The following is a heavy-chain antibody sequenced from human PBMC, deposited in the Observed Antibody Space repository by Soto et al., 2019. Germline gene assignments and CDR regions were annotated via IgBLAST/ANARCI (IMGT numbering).Heavy chain of an antibody. Sequence: QVQLVQSGAEVKKPGASVKVSCKASGYTFTGYYIHWVRQAPGQGLEWKGWINPNSGGTNYAQKFQGWVTMTRDTSISTAYMGLSRLRSDDTAVYYCASSGWWSGVAAADTLDYWVKGTLVTVSS. CDR1: GYTFTGYY. J-gene: IGHJ4*02. CDR3: ASSGWWSGVAAADTLDY. V-gene: IGHV1-2*04. CDR2: INPNSGGT. D-gene: IGHD6-13*01.